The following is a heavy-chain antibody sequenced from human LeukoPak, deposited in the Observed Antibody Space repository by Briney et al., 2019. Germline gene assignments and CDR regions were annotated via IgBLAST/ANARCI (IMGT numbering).Heavy chain of an antibody. CDR2: IYSGGST. CDR3: GRGWAVDF. J-gene: IGHJ4*02. V-gene: IGHV3-53*01. CDR1: GFTVSSNY. Sequence: GSLRLSCAASGFTVSSNYMSWVRQAPGKGLEWVSVIYSGGSTYYADSVKGRFTISRDNSKNTLYLQMNSLRVEDTAVYYCGRGWAVDFWGQGNPGHRLL. D-gene: IGHD5-24*01.